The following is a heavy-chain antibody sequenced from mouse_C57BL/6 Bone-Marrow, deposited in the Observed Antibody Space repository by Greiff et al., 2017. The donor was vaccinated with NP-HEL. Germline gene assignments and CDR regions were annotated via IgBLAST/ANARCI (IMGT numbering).Heavy chain of an antibody. J-gene: IGHJ2*01. CDR2: ISSGSSTI. CDR1: GFTFSDYG. V-gene: IGHV5-17*01. D-gene: IGHD1-1*01. Sequence: EVKVVESGGGLVKPGGSLKLSCAASGFTFSDYGMHWVRQAPEKGLEWVAYISSGSSTIYYADTVKGRFTISRDNAKNTLFLQMTSLRSEDTAMYYCARGSITTVVATDYWGQGTTLTVSS. CDR3: ARGSITTVVATDY.